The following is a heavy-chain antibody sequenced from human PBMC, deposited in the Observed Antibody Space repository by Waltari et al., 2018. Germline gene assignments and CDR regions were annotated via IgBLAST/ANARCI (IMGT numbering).Heavy chain of an antibody. CDR3: ARVSGYSSSWGYYYYGMDV. CDR1: GFTVSSNY. Sequence: EVQLVESGGGLIQPGGSLRLSCAASGFTVSSNYKSWVRQAPGKGLEWVSVIYSGGSTYYADSGKGRFTIARDNSKNTLYLQMNSLRAEDTAVYYCARVSGYSSSWGYYYYGMDVWGQGTTVTVSS. J-gene: IGHJ6*02. CDR2: IYSGGST. D-gene: IGHD6-13*01. V-gene: IGHV3-53*01.